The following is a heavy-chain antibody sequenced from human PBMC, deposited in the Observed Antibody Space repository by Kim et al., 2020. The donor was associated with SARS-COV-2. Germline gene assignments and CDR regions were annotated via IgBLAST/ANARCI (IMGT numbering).Heavy chain of an antibody. CDR1: GFTFSSYD. V-gene: IGHV3-13*04. CDR2: IGTAGDT. CDR3: ARASKGRDYDFWSGYYTIYGMGG. Sequence: GGSLRLSCVASGFTFSSYDMHWVRQATGKGLEWVSAIGTAGDTYYPGSVKGRFTISRENAKNSLYLQMNSLRAGDTAVYYCARASKGRDYDFWSGYYTIYGMGGWGQGTTVTVSS. D-gene: IGHD3-3*01. J-gene: IGHJ6*02.